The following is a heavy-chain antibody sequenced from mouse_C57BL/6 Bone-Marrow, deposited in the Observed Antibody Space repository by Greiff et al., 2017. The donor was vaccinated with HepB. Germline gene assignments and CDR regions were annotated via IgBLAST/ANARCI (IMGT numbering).Heavy chain of an antibody. CDR3: ARRAYYSNPYYFDY. CDR2: LYPGDGDT. J-gene: IGHJ2*01. V-gene: IGHV1-82*01. CDR1: GYAFSSSW. D-gene: IGHD2-5*01. Sequence: QVQLQQSGPELVKPGASVKISCKASGYAFSSSWMNWVKQRPGKGLEWIGRLYPGDGDTNYNGKFKGKATLTADKSSSTAYMQLSSLTSEDSAVYFCARRAYYSNPYYFDYWGQGTTLTVSS.